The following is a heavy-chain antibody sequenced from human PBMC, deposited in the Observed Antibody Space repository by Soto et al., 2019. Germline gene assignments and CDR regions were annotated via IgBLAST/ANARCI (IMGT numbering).Heavy chain of an antibody. D-gene: IGHD2-2*01. CDR2: IIPIFGTA. J-gene: IGHJ4*02. V-gene: IGHV1-69*12. CDR3: ASEGGDRDIVLLPAGIPPLDY. Sequence: QVQLVQSGAEVKKPGSSVKVSCTASGGTFSSYAISWVRQAPGQGLEWMGGIIPIFGTANSERKFQGRVTIPADESKRTAYMEPGSLGSEDTAVYYCASEGGDRDIVLLPAGIPPLDYWGQGTLVTVSS. CDR1: GGTFSSYA.